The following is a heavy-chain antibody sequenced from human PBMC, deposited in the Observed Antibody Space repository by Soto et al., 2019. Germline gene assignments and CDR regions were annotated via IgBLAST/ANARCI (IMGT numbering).Heavy chain of an antibody. CDR2: ISSNGGST. CDR1: GFTVSRNY. V-gene: IGHV3-64*01. CDR3: ARGFGWLDY. Sequence: EVQLVESGGGLVQPGGSRRLSCAASGFTVSRNYMTWVRQPPGKGLEYVSAISSNGGSTYYANSVKGRFTISRDNSKNTLYLQMGSLRAEDMAVYYCARGFGWLDYWGQGTLVTVSS. D-gene: IGHD6-19*01. J-gene: IGHJ4*02.